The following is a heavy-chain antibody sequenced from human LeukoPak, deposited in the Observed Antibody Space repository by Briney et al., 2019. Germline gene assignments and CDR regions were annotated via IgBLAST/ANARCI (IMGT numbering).Heavy chain of an antibody. D-gene: IGHD3-10*01. J-gene: IGHJ3*02. V-gene: IGHV3-23*01. CDR1: GFTFSSYG. CDR3: AKYGLAGSGRYHDASDI. Sequence: PGGSLRLSCAASGFTFSSYGMTWVRQAPGKGLEWVSAISGSGGSTYYADSVKGRSTISRDNPKNTLYLQMNSLRAEDTAVYYCAKYGLAGSGRYHDASDIWGQGTMVIVSS. CDR2: ISGSGGST.